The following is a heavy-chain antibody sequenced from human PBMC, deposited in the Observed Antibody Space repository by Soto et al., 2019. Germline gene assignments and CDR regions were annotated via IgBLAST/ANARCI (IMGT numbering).Heavy chain of an antibody. Sequence: GGSLRLSCAASGFTFNNFAMNWVRQAPGKGLEWVSGTGGSGSYTYYADSVKGRFTISRDNSKNTLYLQMNTLRAEDTAVYYCAKAAGFWDSGNRHSDYWGQGALVTVSS. J-gene: IGHJ4*02. D-gene: IGHD3-10*01. CDR2: TGGSGSYT. V-gene: IGHV3-23*01. CDR1: GFTFNNFA. CDR3: AKAAGFWDSGNRHSDY.